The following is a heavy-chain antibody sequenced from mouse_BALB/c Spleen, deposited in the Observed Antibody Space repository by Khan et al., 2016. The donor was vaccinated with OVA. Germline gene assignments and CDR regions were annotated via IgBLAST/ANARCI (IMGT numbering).Heavy chain of an antibody. CDR3: NTGDGYSAWFAY. CDR2: IDPENGDT. D-gene: IGHD2-3*01. CDR1: GFNIKDYY. V-gene: IGHV14-4*02. Sequence: VQLKESGAELVRSGASVKLSCTGSGFNIKDYYMHWVKQRPEQGLEWIGWIDPENGDTEYAPQFQDKATMTADTSSNTAYLQLSSLTSEDTAVYYFNTGDGYSAWFAYGDQGTLVTVSA. J-gene: IGHJ3*01.